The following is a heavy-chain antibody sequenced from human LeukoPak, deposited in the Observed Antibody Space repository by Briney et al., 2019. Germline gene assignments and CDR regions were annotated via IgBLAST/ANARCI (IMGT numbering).Heavy chain of an antibody. J-gene: IGHJ4*02. V-gene: IGHV4-38-2*02. D-gene: IGHD3-3*01. CDR2: IYHSGST. Sequence: SETLSLTWTVSGYSISSGYYWGWIRQPPGKGLEWIGSIYHSGSTYYNPSLKSRVTISVDTSKNQFSLKLTSVTAADTAVYYCARYDFWSGYHFDYWGQGTLVTVSS. CDR3: ARYDFWSGYHFDY. CDR1: GYSISSGYY.